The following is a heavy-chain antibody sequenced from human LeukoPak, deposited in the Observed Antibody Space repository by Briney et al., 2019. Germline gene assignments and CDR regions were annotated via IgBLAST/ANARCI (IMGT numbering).Heavy chain of an antibody. J-gene: IGHJ4*02. CDR1: GGTFSSYA. D-gene: IGHD5-18*01. Sequence: ASVKVSCKASGGTFSSYAISWVRQAPGQGLEWMGGIIPIFGTANYAQKFQGRVTITADESTSTAYMELSSLRSEDTAVYYCASPLSGYGYGYISYWGQGTLVTVSS. V-gene: IGHV1-69*13. CDR3: ASPLSGYGYGYISY. CDR2: IIPIFGTA.